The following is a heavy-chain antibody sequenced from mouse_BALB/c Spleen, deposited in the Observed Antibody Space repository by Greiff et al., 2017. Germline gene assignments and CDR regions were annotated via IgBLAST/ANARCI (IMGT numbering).Heavy chain of an antibody. Sequence: EVMLVESGGGLVKPGGSLKLSCAASGFAFSSYDMSWVRQTPEKRLEWVAYISSGGGSTYYPDTVKGRFTISRDNAKNTLYLQMSSLKSEDTAMYYCARQGIYYYGFYAMDYWGQGTSVTVSS. J-gene: IGHJ4*01. D-gene: IGHD1-1*01. V-gene: IGHV5-12-1*01. CDR1: GFAFSSYD. CDR2: ISSGGGST. CDR3: ARQGIYYYGFYAMDY.